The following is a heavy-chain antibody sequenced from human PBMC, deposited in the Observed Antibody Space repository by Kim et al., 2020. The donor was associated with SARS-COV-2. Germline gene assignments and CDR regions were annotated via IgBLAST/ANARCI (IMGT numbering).Heavy chain of an antibody. CDR2: INPNTGNP. CDR1: GYTFTSYA. J-gene: IGHJ5*02. V-gene: IGHV7-4-1*02. Sequence: ASVKVSCKASGYTFTSYAMNWVRQAPGQGLEWMGWINPNTGNPTYAQGFTGRFVFSLDTSVSTAYLQISSLKAEDTAVYYCARDVRLCSGGSCYSLGDWFDPWGQGTLVTVSS. D-gene: IGHD2-15*01. CDR3: ARDVRLCSGGSCYSLGDWFDP.